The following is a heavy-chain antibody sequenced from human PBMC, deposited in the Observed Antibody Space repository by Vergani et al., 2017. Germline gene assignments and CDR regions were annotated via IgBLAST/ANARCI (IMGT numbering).Heavy chain of an antibody. Sequence: EVQLVESGGGLVQPGGSLRLSCAASGFTFSSYSMNWVRQAPGKGLEWVSYISSSSSTIYYADSVKGRFTISRDNAKNSLYLQMNSLRAEDTALYYCAKDLLPATLYYYYAMDVWGQGTTVTVSS. CDR1: GFTFSSYS. V-gene: IGHV3-48*01. CDR2: ISSSSSTI. J-gene: IGHJ6*02. CDR3: AKDLLPATLYYYYAMDV. D-gene: IGHD2-15*01.